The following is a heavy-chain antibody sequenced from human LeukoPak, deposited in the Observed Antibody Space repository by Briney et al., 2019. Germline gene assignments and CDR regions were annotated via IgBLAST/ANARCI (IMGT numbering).Heavy chain of an antibody. CDR2: INAGNGNT. V-gene: IGHV1-3*03. D-gene: IGHD3-22*01. CDR1: GYTFTSYA. Sequence: ASVKVSCKASGYTFTSYAMHWVRQAPGQRLEWMGWINAGNGNTKYSQEFQGRVTITRDTSASTAYMELSSLGSEDMAVYYCAREGYYYDSSGYHNWFDPWGQGTLVTVSS. CDR3: AREGYYYDSSGYHNWFDP. J-gene: IGHJ5*02.